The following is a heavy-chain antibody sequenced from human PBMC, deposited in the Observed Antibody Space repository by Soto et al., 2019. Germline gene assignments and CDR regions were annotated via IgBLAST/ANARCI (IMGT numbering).Heavy chain of an antibody. J-gene: IGHJ3*02. CDR1: FGSISRDGSS. D-gene: IGHD3-22*01. CDR3: TRATQYYFATSGHPTGPHFAPDI. V-gene: IGHV4-30-2*06. Sequence: SLTCAVSFGSISRDGSSCSWIRQSPGKGREWIGYICDSGSSYYNPSLKRRATSSVYTSKNQFSLKLSSVTAADTAVYYCTRATQYYFATSGHPTGPHFAPDIWGQGTLVTVSS. CDR2: ICDSGSS.